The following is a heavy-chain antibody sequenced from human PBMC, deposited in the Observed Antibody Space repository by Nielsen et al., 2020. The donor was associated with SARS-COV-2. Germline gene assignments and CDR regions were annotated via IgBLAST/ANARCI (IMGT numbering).Heavy chain of an antibody. Sequence: WVRQAPGQGLEWMGGIIPIFGTANYAQKFQGRVTITADESTSTAYMELSSLRSEDTAVYYCARTTLTTGDYYYSYYMDVWGKGTTVTVSS. V-gene: IGHV1-69*01. D-gene: IGHD4-11*01. CDR3: ARTTLTTGDYYYSYYMDV. J-gene: IGHJ6*03. CDR2: IIPIFGTA.